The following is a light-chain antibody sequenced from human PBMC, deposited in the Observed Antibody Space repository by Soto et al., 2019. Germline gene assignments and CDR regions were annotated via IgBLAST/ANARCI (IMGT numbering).Light chain of an antibody. J-gene: IGKJ4*01. CDR3: QQYYSTPLT. CDR2: WAS. Sequence: DIVMTQSPDSLAVSLGERATIKCKSSQSVLYSSNNKNYLAWYQQKPGQPPKLLIYWASTRESGVPDRFSGSGSGTDFTLTSSSLQAEDVAVYYCQQYYSTPLTFGGGTKVEIK. V-gene: IGKV4-1*01. CDR1: QSVLYSSNNKNY.